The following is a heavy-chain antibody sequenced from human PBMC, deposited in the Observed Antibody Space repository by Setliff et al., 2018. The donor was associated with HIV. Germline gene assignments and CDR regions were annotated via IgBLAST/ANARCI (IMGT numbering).Heavy chain of an antibody. CDR1: GGSISSGSYY. Sequence: PSETLSLTCSVSGGSISSGSYYWSWIRQHPGKGLEWIGYIFYSGSTTYNPSLKSRLTISIDTSKNRFSLKLKSVTAADTAVYYCTRGQDVVVLSPTGSDAFDIWGRGTMVTVSS. J-gene: IGHJ3*02. CDR3: TRGQDVVVLSPTGSDAFDI. V-gene: IGHV4-31*03. CDR2: IFYSGST. D-gene: IGHD2-15*01.